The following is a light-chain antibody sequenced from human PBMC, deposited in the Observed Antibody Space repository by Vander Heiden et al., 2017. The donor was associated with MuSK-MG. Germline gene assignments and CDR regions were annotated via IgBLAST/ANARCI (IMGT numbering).Light chain of an antibody. CDR3: QQYNNWHS. V-gene: IGKV3-15*01. CDR1: QSVSSN. J-gene: IGKJ4*01. Sequence: EIVMTQSPATLSVSPGERATLSCRASQSVSSNLAWYQQKPGQAPRLLIYGASIRAIGIPDRFSGSGSGTEFTLTISSLQSEDFAVYYCQQYNNWHSFGGGTKVEIK. CDR2: GAS.